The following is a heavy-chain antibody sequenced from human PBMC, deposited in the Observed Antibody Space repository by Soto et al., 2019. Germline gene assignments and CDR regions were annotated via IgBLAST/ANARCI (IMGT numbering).Heavy chain of an antibody. J-gene: IGHJ5*02. CDR1: GGSISSSSYY. Sequence: PSETLSLTCTVSGGSISSSSYYWGWIRQPPGKGLEWIGSIYYSGSTYYNPSLKSRVTISVDTSKNQFSLKLSSVTAADTAVYYCARQRVVPAAIVDWFDPWGQGTLVTVSS. CDR3: ARQRVVPAAIVDWFDP. D-gene: IGHD2-2*02. V-gene: IGHV4-39*01. CDR2: IYYSGST.